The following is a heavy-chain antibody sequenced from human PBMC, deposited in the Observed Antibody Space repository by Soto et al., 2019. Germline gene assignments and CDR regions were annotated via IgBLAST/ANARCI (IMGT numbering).Heavy chain of an antibody. CDR2: ISSSCSYI. CDR3: ARDLRGFRRNVVAAIHDAFDI. J-gene: IGHJ3*02. V-gene: IGHV3-21*01. Sequence: EVQLVESGGGLVKPGGSLRLSCAASGFTFSSYSMNWVRQAPGKGLEWVSSISSSCSYIYYADSVKGRFTISRYNANNSLHLQMNSLRAEDTAVYYCARDLRGFRRNVVAAIHDAFDIWGQGTMVTVSS. D-gene: IGHD2-15*01. CDR1: GFTFSSYS.